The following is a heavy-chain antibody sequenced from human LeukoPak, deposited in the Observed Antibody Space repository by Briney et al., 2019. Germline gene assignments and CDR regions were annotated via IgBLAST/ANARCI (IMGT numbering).Heavy chain of an antibody. Sequence: PGGSLRLSCAASGFTFSSYSMNWVRQAPGKGLGWVSSISSSSSYIYYADSVKGRFTISRDNAKNSLYLQMNSLRAEDTAVYYCARDRPTYYYDSSGYYYWGQGTLVTVSS. V-gene: IGHV3-21*01. CDR2: ISSSSSYI. CDR3: ARDRPTYYYDSSGYYY. J-gene: IGHJ4*02. CDR1: GFTFSSYS. D-gene: IGHD3-22*01.